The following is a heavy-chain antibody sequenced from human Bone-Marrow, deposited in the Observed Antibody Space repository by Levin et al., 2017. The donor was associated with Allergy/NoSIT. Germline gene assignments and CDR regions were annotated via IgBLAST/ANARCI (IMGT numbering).Heavy chain of an antibody. CDR2: FDPEQGET. CDR3: APDKTIF. CDR1: GYTLPEVA. V-gene: IGHV1-24*01. Sequence: GESLKISCKVSGYTLPEVAIHWVRQAPGKGLQWMGGFDPEQGETIYAQKFQGRVTMTEDTTTDTAYMELRSLTFEDTAVYYCAPDKTIFGGQGTLVTVSS. D-gene: IGHD3-3*01. J-gene: IGHJ4*02.